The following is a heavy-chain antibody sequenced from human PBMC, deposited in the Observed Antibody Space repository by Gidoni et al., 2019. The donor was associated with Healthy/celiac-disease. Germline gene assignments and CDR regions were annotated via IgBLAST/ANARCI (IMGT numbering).Heavy chain of an antibody. J-gene: IGHJ6*02. CDR2: ISSNGGST. CDR1: GFTFRSYA. D-gene: IGHD3-22*01. V-gene: IGHV3-64*01. CDR3: ARGSYYDSSGYYYRDYYGMDV. Sequence: EVQLVASGVGLVQPGGSLRLSCAASGFTFRSYAMHWVRQAPGKGLEYVAAISSNGGSTYYANSVKGRFTISRDNSKNTLYLQMGSLRAEDMAVYYCARGSYYDSSGYYYRDYYGMDVWGQGTTVTVSS.